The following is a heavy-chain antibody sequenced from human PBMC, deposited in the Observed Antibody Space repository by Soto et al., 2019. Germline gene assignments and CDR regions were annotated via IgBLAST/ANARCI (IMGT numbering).Heavy chain of an antibody. Sequence: EVHLLESGGGLVQRGGSLRLSCAASGFTFSTYTMNWVRQAPGRGLEWVAGIYGGGNGAFYADSMKGRVASSRANSKNTLYLQMNSLRAEDSAVYYCAKDRVTDGRWNFDYWGQGTLVTVSS. CDR3: AKDRVTDGRWNFDY. CDR1: GFTFSTYT. D-gene: IGHD4-4*01. J-gene: IGHJ4*02. CDR2: IYGGGNGA. V-gene: IGHV3-23*03.